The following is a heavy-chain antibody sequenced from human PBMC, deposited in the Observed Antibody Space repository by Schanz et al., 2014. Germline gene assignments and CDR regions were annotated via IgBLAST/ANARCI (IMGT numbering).Heavy chain of an antibody. CDR3: ARDRRFCDRDDLCYFDS. CDR1: GYIFFNSV. D-gene: IGHD3-3*01. CDR2: ISVYNNKK. J-gene: IGHJ4*02. Sequence: QIQLVQSGPEVKKPGATVKFSRRVPGYIFFNSVISWVGKAPGQGLEWLGWISVYNNKKEYDQKFQGRVTMTTDTSTNTAYMALTDLRSDDTAVYYCARDRRFCDRDDLCYFDSWGQGTLVTVSS. V-gene: IGHV1-18*01.